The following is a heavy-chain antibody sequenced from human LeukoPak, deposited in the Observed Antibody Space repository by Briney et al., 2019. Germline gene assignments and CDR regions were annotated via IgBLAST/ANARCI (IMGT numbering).Heavy chain of an antibody. J-gene: IGHJ4*02. CDR3: VGLGGDGYPSRHFDQ. D-gene: IGHD5-24*01. CDR2: IYPGDSDT. CDR1: GYSFTSYW. Sequence: GKSLKISYKGSGYSFTSYWIGWGRQMPGKGLEWMGIIYPGDSDTRYSPSFQGQVTISADKSISTAYLQWSSLRAWDISMYEIVGLGGDGYPSRHFDQGPQETLLPVSS. V-gene: IGHV5-51*01.